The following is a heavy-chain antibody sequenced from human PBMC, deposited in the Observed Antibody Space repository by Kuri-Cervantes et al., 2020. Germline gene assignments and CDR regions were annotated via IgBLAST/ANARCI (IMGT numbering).Heavy chain of an antibody. D-gene: IGHD5-18*01. Sequence: ASVKVSCKASGYTFTNYYMHWVRQAPGQGLEWMGIINPSGGSTTYARRFQGRVTMTRDTSTSTAYMELSSLRSEDTAVYYCARDAGYSYGIDYYYGMDVWGQGTTVTVSS. J-gene: IGHJ6*02. CDR2: INPSGGST. CDR1: GYTFTNYY. V-gene: IGHV1-46*01. CDR3: ARDAGYSYGIDYYYGMDV.